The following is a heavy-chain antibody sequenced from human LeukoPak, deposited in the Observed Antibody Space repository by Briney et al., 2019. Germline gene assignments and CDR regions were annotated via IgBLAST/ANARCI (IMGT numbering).Heavy chain of an antibody. J-gene: IGHJ4*02. V-gene: IGHV1-69*13. CDR1: GGTFSSYA. CDR2: IIPIFGTA. Sequence: PVKVSCKASGGTFSSYAISWVRQAPGQGLEWMGGIIPIFGTANYAQKFQGRVTITADESTSTAYMELSSLRSEDTAVYYCASPYCSSTSCYTPTSFDYWGQGTLVTVSS. D-gene: IGHD2-2*02. CDR3: ASPYCSSTSCYTPTSFDY.